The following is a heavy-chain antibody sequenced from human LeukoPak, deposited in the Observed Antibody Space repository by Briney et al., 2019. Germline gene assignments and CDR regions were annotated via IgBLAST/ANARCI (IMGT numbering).Heavy chain of an antibody. V-gene: IGHV3-48*04. Sequence: PGGSLRLSCAASGFTFSSYSMNWVRQAPGKGLEWVSYISSTSTAIYYADSVKGRFTISRDNAKNSLYLQMNSLRAEDTAVYYCARDLWFGELPWGQGTLVTVSS. J-gene: IGHJ4*02. CDR2: ISSTSTAI. D-gene: IGHD3-10*01. CDR1: GFTFSSYS. CDR3: ARDLWFGELP.